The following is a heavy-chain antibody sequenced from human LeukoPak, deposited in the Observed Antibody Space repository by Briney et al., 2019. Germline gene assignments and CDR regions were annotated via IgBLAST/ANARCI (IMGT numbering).Heavy chain of an antibody. CDR2: IYTNGIT. CDR1: GGSVSSGSYH. D-gene: IGHD2-15*01. Sequence: SETLSLTCTVSGGSVSSGSYHRSWIRQPAGKGLEWIGRIYTNGITHYNPSLKSRVTMSIDTSKNQFSLKLSSVTAADTAVYYCARDPVGHCSGGSCPPGYYYGMDVWGQGTTVTVSS. V-gene: IGHV4-61*02. J-gene: IGHJ6*02. CDR3: ARDPVGHCSGGSCPPGYYYGMDV.